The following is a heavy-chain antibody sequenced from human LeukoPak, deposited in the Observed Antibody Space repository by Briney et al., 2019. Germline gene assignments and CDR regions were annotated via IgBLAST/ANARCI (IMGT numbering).Heavy chain of an antibody. J-gene: IGHJ4*02. V-gene: IGHV3-20*04. D-gene: IGHD2-21*02. CDR1: GFNFEDYG. Sequence: GGSLRLSCVVSGFNFEDYGMRWVRQGPGKGLVWVSSINWSAGRTGYADSVKGRFTISRDNAKNSLYLQMNSLRAEDTAFYYCTRGGPAYCGADCYDFDYWGQGSLVTVSS. CDR2: INWSAGRT. CDR3: TRGGPAYCGADCYDFDY.